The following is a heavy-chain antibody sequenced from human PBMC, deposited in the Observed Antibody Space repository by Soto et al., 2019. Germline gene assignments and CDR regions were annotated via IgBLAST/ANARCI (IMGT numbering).Heavy chain of an antibody. J-gene: IGHJ6*02. CDR1: GFTFSTYD. Sequence: EVQLVESGGGLVQPGGSLRLSCAASGFTFSTYDMYWVRQPTGKGLEWVSSIGTAGDTYYPGSVKGRFTISRENAKSSLYLQMNSLRLGDTAVYYCARDRRETYDYGLDVWGQGTTVTVS. D-gene: IGHD2-8*01. CDR2: IGTAGDT. CDR3: ARDRRETYDYGLDV. V-gene: IGHV3-13*04.